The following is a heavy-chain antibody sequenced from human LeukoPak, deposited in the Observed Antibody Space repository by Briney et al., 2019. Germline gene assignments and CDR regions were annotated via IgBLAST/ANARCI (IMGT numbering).Heavy chain of an antibody. D-gene: IGHD3-22*01. Sequence: GASVKVPCKASGYTFTSYGISWVRQAPGQGLEWMGWISAYNGNTNYAQKLQGRVTMTTDTSTSTAYMELRSLRSDDTAVYYCARDTYYYDSSGPLDPWGQGTLVTVSS. CDR1: GYTFTSYG. CDR2: ISAYNGNT. V-gene: IGHV1-18*01. J-gene: IGHJ5*02. CDR3: ARDTYYYDSSGPLDP.